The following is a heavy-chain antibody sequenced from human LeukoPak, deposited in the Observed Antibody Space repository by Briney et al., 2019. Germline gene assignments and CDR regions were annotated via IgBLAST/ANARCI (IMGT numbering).Heavy chain of an antibody. CDR1: GYTFTGYY. J-gene: IGHJ6*02. CDR3: ARSTVAGPSYYYGMDV. D-gene: IGHD6-19*01. Sequence: ASVKVSCKASGYTFTGYYMHWVRQAPGQGLEWMGWINPNSGGTNYAQKFQGRVTMTRDTSISTAYMELSRLRSDGTAVYYCARSTVAGPSYYYGMDVWGQGTTVTVSS. V-gene: IGHV1-2*02. CDR2: INPNSGGT.